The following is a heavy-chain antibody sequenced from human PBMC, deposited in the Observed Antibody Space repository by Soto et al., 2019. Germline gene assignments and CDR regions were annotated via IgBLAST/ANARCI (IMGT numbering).Heavy chain of an antibody. CDR2: ISAYNGNK. J-gene: IGHJ4*02. D-gene: IGHD3-16*01. CDR1: GFTFTTFS. CDR3: ARGGDSPDY. V-gene: IGHV1-18*01. Sequence: QVQLVQSGAEVKKPGTSVKVSCKTSGFTFTTFSITWVRQAPGQGPEWMGWISAYNGNKNYAQKFQGRVTMTTDTSTSTAYMDLRSLTSDDTAVYYCARGGDSPDYWGQGTLVTVSS.